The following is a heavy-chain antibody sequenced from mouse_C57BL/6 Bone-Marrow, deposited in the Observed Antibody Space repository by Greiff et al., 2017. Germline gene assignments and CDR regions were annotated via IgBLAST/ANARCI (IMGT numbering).Heavy chain of an antibody. J-gene: IGHJ4*01. D-gene: IGHD2-4*01. CDR2: MHPNGGSP. CDR1: GYTFTNYW. CDR3: ARSYDYDDYTMDY. V-gene: IGHV1-64*01. Sequence: QVQLQQPGAELVKPGASVKLSCKASGYTFTNYWMHWVKQRPGQDLEWIGMMHPNGGSPDYNEKFKSEATLSVDKSSRTAYMERSSLTSEDSAVYYCARSYDYDDYTMDYWGQGTSVTVSS.